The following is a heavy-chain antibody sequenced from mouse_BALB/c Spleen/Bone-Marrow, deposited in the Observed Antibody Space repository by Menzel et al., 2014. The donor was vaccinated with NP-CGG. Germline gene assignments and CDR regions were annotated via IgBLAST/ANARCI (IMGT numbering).Heavy chain of an antibody. CDR1: GFSLTSYG. Sequence: VKLVESGPGLVAPSRSLSITCTVSGFSLTSYGVHWVRQPPGKGLEWLGVIWTGGTTNYDSALMSRPSISKDNSESQVFLKMKSLQTDDTAIYYCARDYGSRHYFDYWGQGTTLTVSS. CDR2: IWTGGTT. V-gene: IGHV2-9*02. J-gene: IGHJ2*01. CDR3: ARDYGSRHYFDY. D-gene: IGHD1-1*01.